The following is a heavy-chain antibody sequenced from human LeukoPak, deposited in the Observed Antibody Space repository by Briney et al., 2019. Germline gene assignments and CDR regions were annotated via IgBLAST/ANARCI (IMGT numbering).Heavy chain of an antibody. D-gene: IGHD6-19*01. CDR2: IYYSGST. J-gene: IGHJ6*03. V-gene: IGHV4-39*01. Sequence: SETLSLTCTVSGGSISSSSYYWGWIRQPPGKGLEWIGSIYYSGSTYYNPSLESRVTISVDTSKNQFSLKLSSVTAADTAVYYCARHPSSGWPYYYYYMDVWGKGTTVTVSS. CDR1: GGSISSSSYY. CDR3: ARHPSSGWPYYYYYMDV.